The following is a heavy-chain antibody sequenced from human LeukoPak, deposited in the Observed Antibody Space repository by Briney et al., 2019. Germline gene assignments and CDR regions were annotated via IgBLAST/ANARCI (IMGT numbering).Heavy chain of an antibody. V-gene: IGHV4-34*01. J-gene: IGHJ4*02. CDR1: GGSFSGYY. CDR3: ARGSRFIAAAGSLFDY. Sequence: SETLSLTCAVYGGSFSGYYWSWIRQPPGKGLEWIGEINHSGSTNYNPSLKSRVTISVDTSKNQFSLKLSSVTAADTAVYYCARGSRFIAAAGSLFDYWGQGTLVTVSS. CDR2: INHSGST. D-gene: IGHD6-13*01.